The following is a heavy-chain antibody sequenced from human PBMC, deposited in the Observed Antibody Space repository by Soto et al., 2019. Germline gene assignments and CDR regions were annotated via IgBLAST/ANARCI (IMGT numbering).Heavy chain of an antibody. CDR3: TRGTTFGSGRNSYSFDS. J-gene: IGHJ4*02. Sequence: QVQLQESGPGLVKPSVTLSLSCSVSSASISSDCWWSWVRQPPGKGLEWIGAIYHSGSANYDSSLKSRVTMSVDKSTNQFSLRLDSVTAADTAMYYCTRGTTFGSGRNSYSFDSCGQGTLVTVSS. CDR2: IYHSGSA. CDR1: SASISSDCW. D-gene: IGHD3-10*01. V-gene: IGHV4-4*02.